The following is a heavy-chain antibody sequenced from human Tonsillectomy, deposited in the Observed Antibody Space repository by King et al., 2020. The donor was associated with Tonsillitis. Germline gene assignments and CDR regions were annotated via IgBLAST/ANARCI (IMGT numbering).Heavy chain of an antibody. CDR1: GFTFSDYY. CDR3: GTEYWGTFDI. D-gene: IGHD2-8*02. V-gene: IGHV3-11*06. Sequence: QLVQSGGGLVKPGGSLRLSCAASGFTFSDYYMSWIRQAPGKGLEWVSLLNPSGTHTDYVDSARGRFTLSRDNARNSMFLQMSSLRAEDTGVYYCGTEYWGTFDIWGQGTMVTVSS. J-gene: IGHJ3*02. CDR2: LNPSGTHT.